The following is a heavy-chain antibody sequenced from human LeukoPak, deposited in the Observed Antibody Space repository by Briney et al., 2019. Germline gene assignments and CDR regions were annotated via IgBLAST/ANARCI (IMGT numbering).Heavy chain of an antibody. CDR1: GGSISSGSYY. CDR3: ARMSYGLYSYYYYYGMDV. D-gene: IGHD5-18*01. Sequence: SETLSVTCTVSGGSISSGSYYWGWIRQPPGKGLEWIGSIYYSGSTCYNPSLKSRVTISVDTSNNQFSLKLSSVTAADTAVYYCARMSYGLYSYYYYYGMDVWGQGTTVTASS. V-gene: IGHV4-39*01. J-gene: IGHJ6*02. CDR2: IYYSGST.